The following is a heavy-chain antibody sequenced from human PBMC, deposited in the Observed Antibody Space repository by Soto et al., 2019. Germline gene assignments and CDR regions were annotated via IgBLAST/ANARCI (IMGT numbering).Heavy chain of an antibody. CDR1: GFTFWGDW. Sequence: GGSLRLSCVASGFTFWGDWMSWVRQAPGKGLEWVANIKQDGSAKQYLDSVRGRFTISRGNPTNTVYLQMNRLRPEDTGVYYCARDYARGWCQFWGQGTLVTV. V-gene: IGHV3-7*01. D-gene: IGHD2-8*02. CDR3: ARDYARGWCQF. J-gene: IGHJ4*02. CDR2: IKQDGSAK.